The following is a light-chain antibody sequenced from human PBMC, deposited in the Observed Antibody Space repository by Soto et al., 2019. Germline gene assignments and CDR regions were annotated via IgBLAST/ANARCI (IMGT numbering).Light chain of an antibody. CDR3: QQRSN. V-gene: IGKV3-11*01. CDR2: DAS. CDR1: QSVSSY. Sequence: EILLTQSPTPLSFAPGGRATLSCRASQSVSSYLAWYQQKPGQAPRLLIYDASNRATGIPARFSGSGSGTDFTLTISSLEPEDFAVYYCQQRSNFGQGTRLEIK. J-gene: IGKJ5*01.